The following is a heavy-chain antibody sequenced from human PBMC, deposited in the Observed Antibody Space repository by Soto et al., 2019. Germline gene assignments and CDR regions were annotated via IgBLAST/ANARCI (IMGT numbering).Heavy chain of an antibody. J-gene: IGHJ4*02. D-gene: IGHD3-10*01. Sequence: GESLKISCAASGFTFSSYAMHWVRQAPGKGLEWVAVISYDGSNKYYADSVKGRFTISRDNSKNTLYLQMNSLRAEDTAVYYCARPAYYYGSGSYYYFDYWGQGTLVTVSS. V-gene: IGHV3-30*04. CDR3: ARPAYYYGSGSYYYFDY. CDR1: GFTFSSYA. CDR2: ISYDGSNK.